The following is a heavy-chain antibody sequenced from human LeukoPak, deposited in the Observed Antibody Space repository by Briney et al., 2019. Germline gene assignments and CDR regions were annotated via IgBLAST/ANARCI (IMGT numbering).Heavy chain of an antibody. J-gene: IGHJ4*02. CDR2: ISGRGSSI. CDR3: AGEYASSSGNVFDY. Sequence: GGSLRLPCAVSGFTFSSYEMNWVRQAPGEGLEWVSYISGRGSSIYYADSVKGRFTTSRDNPKNSLYLQMNSLRAEDTAIYYCAGEYASSSGNVFDYWGPGTLVTVSS. CDR1: GFTFSSYE. D-gene: IGHD6-6*01. V-gene: IGHV3-48*03.